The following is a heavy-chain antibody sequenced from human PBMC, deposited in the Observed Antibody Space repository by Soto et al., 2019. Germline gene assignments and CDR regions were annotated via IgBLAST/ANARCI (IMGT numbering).Heavy chain of an antibody. D-gene: IGHD3-9*01. CDR3: AREAGEYYDILTGYKRGGMDV. CDR1: GGSFSGYY. J-gene: IGHJ6*03. Sequence: PSETLSLTCAVHGGSFSGYYWSWIRQPPGKGLEWIGEINHSGSTNYNPSLKSRVTISVDTSKNQFSLKLSSVTAADTAVYYCAREAGEYYDILTGYKRGGMDVWGKGTTVTVSS. CDR2: INHSGST. V-gene: IGHV4-34*01.